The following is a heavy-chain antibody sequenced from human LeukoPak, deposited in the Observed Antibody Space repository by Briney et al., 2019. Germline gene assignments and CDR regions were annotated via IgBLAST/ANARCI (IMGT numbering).Heavy chain of an antibody. CDR2: ISGSGGST. V-gene: IGHV3-23*01. CDR3: AKMRQWLVTPFDY. D-gene: IGHD6-19*01. CDR1: GFTFSSYA. Sequence: GGSLRLSCAASGFTFSSYAMSWVRQAPGKGLEWVSAISGSGGSTYYADSVKGRFTISRDNSKNALYLQMNSLRAEDTAVYYCAKMRQWLVTPFDYWGQGTLVTVSS. J-gene: IGHJ4*02.